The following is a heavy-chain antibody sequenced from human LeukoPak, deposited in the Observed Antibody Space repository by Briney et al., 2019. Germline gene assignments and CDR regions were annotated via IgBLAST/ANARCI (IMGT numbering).Heavy chain of an antibody. V-gene: IGHV3-30*02. D-gene: IGHD6-19*01. Sequence: PGGSLRLSCAASGFTFSSYGMHWVRQAPGKGLEWVAFIRYDGSNKYYADSVKGRFTISRDNSKNTLYLQMNSLRAEDTAVYYCAKVARYSSGSPPNYWGQGTLVTASS. CDR1: GFTFSSYG. CDR2: IRYDGSNK. J-gene: IGHJ4*02. CDR3: AKVARYSSGSPPNY.